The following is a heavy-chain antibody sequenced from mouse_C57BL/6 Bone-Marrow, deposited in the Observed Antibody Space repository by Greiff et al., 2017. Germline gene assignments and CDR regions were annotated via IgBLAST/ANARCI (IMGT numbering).Heavy chain of an antibody. V-gene: IGHV1-63*01. CDR3: ARWDYGNYRYIDV. D-gene: IGHD2-1*01. J-gene: IGHJ1*03. CDR2: IYPGGGYT. CDR1: GYTFTNYW. Sequence: VQLQQSGAELVRPGTSVKMSCKASGYTFTNYWIGWAKQRPGHGLEWIGDIYPGGGYTNYNEKFKGKATLTADKSSSTAYMQCSSLTSEDSAIYYSARWDYGNYRYIDVWGTGTTGTASS.